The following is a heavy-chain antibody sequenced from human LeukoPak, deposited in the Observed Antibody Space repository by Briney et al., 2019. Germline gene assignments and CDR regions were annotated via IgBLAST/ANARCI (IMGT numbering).Heavy chain of an antibody. CDR3: AKDWTTVVTPNEYYFDS. Sequence: PGGSLRLSCAASGFSFNNYAMSWVRQAPGKGLEWVSAISTTGGSTYYADSVKGRFTVSRDNSKNTLPLQMDSLRVEDTALYYCAKDWTTVVTPNEYYFDSWGQGTLVTVSS. CDR2: ISTTGGST. V-gene: IGHV3-23*01. CDR1: GFSFNNYA. D-gene: IGHD4-23*01. J-gene: IGHJ4*02.